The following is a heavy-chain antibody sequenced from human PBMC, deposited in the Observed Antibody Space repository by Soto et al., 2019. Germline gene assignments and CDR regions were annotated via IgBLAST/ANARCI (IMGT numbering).Heavy chain of an antibody. CDR1: GFTFSDYG. Sequence: GGSLRLSCAASGFTFSDYGVHWVRQAPGEGLEWVALIWYDGSNKYYADSVKGRFTISRDKSRNTMYLQMNSLRAEDTAVYYCARDLPTGVAGTHIDYWGQGNLVTVSS. D-gene: IGHD6-19*01. CDR3: ARDLPTGVAGTHIDY. CDR2: IWYDGSNK. J-gene: IGHJ4*02. V-gene: IGHV3-33*01.